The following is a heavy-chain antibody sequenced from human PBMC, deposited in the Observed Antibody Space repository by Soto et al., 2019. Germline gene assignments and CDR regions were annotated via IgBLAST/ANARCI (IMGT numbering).Heavy chain of an antibody. J-gene: IGHJ4*02. CDR3: ARAPVAGTI. V-gene: IGHV3-21*01. CDR2: ISSSSSYI. Sequence: EVQLVESGGGLVKPGWSLRLSCAASGFTFSSYSMNWVRRAPGKGLEWVSSISSSSSYIYYADSVKGRFTISRDNAKNSLYLQMNSLRAEDTAVYYCARAPVAGTIWGQGTLVTVSS. D-gene: IGHD6-19*01. CDR1: GFTFSSYS.